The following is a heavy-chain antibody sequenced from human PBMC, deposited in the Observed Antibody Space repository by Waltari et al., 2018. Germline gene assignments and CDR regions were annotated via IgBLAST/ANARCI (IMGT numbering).Heavy chain of an antibody. CDR3: ARVSSRGPLDY. D-gene: IGHD6-6*01. J-gene: IGHJ4*02. CDR2: IKQDGSEK. CDR1: GLTFISHW. V-gene: IGHV3-7*03. Sequence: EVQLVESGGGLVQPGGSLSIACAASGLTFISHWMSWIRQAPGKGLEWVANIKQDGSEKYYVDSVKGRFTISRDNAKNSLYLQMNSLRAEDTAVYYCARVSSRGPLDYWGQGTLVTVSS.